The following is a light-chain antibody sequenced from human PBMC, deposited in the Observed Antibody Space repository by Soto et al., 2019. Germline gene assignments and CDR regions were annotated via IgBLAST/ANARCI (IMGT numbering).Light chain of an antibody. CDR1: VSVRSD. Sequence: EIVGTQSPDPLSLSPGSRATLSCSASVSVRSDFAWYQHKPGRAPRLLICVASTRAAGVPVRCSGSGSGSEVTLTIDTREYDDFGGYYCRKYHKRSPITLGQGTRLEIK. CDR2: VAS. CDR3: RKYHKRSPIT. V-gene: IGKV3-15*01. J-gene: IGKJ5*01.